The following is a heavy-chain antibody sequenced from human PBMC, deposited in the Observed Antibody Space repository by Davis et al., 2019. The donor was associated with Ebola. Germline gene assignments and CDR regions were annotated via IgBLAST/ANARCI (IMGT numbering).Heavy chain of an antibody. D-gene: IGHD3-22*01. CDR3: ARTYYYDSSGYLLQVDAFDI. Sequence: GESLKISCAASGFTFSSYGMHWVRQAPGKGLEWVAVISYDGSNKYYADSVKGRFTISRDNSKNTLYLQMNSLRAEDTAVYYCARTYYYDSSGYLLQVDAFDIWGQGTMVTVSS. CDR1: GFTFSSYG. J-gene: IGHJ3*02. CDR2: ISYDGSNK. V-gene: IGHV3-30*03.